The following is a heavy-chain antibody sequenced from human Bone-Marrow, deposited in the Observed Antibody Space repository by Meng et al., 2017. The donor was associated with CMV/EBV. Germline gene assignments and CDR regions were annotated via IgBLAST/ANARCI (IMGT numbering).Heavy chain of an antibody. J-gene: IGHJ4*02. CDR3: ARALYDFWSGYYSWAY. Sequence: ASVKVSCKASGYTFTGYYMHWVRQAPGQGLEWMGWINPNSGGTNYAQKFQGRVTMTRDTSISTAYMELSRLRSDDTAVYYCARALYDFWSGYYSWAYWGQATLATVSS. V-gene: IGHV1-2*02. CDR2: INPNSGGT. D-gene: IGHD3-3*01. CDR1: GYTFTGYY.